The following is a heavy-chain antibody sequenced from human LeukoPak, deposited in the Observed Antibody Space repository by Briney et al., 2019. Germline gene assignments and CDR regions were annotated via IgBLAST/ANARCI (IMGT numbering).Heavy chain of an antibody. J-gene: IGHJ4*02. CDR2: ISSSSSSI. Sequence: GGSLRLSCAASGFTFSSYSLNWVRQAPGKGLEWVSYISSSSSSIYYADSVRGRFTISRDNAKNSLYLQMNSLRAEDTAVYYCARDYRDYYYGSGSSNWGQGTLVTVSS. D-gene: IGHD3-10*01. V-gene: IGHV3-48*04. CDR1: GFTFSSYS. CDR3: ARDYRDYYYGSGSSN.